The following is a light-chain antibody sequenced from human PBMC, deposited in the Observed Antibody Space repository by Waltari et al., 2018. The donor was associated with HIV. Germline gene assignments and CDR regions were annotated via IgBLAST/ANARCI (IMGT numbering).Light chain of an antibody. CDR3: TSYRDNLGVL. CDR1: SNDVAAYVY. CDR2: EYA. J-gene: IGLJ2*01. Sequence: QSALTQPPSASGSPGQSVTISCTGTSNDVAAYVYVSRYQQHPGRAPKHLIYEYAKRTSGVPIRCSGPKSGNTASLTGSGLQAEDEGHYFCTSYRDNLGVLLGGGTNLAV. V-gene: IGLV2-8*01.